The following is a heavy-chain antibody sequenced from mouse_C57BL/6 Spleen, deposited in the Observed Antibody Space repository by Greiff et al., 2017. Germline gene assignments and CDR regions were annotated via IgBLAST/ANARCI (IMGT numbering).Heavy chain of an antibody. J-gene: IGHJ3*01. CDR1: GFTFSSYA. V-gene: IGHV5-9-1*02. CDR3: TGDGGLRRAWFAY. Sequence: EVMLVESGEGLVKPGGSLKLSCAASGFTFSSYAMSWVRQTPEKRLEWVAYISSGGDYLYSADTVKGRFPISRDNARNTLYLQMISLKSEDTAMYYCTGDGGLRRAWFAYWGQGSLVTVAA. CDR2: ISSGGDYL. D-gene: IGHD2-4*01.